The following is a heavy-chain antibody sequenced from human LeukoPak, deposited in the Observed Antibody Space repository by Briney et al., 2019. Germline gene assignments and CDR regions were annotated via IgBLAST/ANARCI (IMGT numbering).Heavy chain of an antibody. Sequence: GGSLRLSCAASGFTFSSYTINWVRQAPGKGLEWVSYISGSGSTIYYADSVKGRFTISRDNAKNSLYLQMNSLRAEDTAVYYCASPAETSYFYYYMDVWGKGTTVIVSS. V-gene: IGHV3-48*04. CDR2: ISGSGSTI. CDR1: GFTFSSYT. D-gene: IGHD1-1*01. J-gene: IGHJ6*03. CDR3: ASPAETSYFYYYMDV.